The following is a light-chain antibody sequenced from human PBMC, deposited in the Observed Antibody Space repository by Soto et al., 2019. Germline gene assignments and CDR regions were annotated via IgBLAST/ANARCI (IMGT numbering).Light chain of an antibody. CDR1: QSLSGW. CDR3: QQYASYPWT. CDR2: DAF. V-gene: IGKV1-5*01. J-gene: IGKJ1*01. Sequence: DIQLTQTPSTLSASIGDRVTITCRASQSLSGWLAWYQQTPGKAPKLLISDAFRLESGVPSRFRGNGSGTEFSLTISSLQPGDSSTYYCQQYASYPWTFGRGTKV.